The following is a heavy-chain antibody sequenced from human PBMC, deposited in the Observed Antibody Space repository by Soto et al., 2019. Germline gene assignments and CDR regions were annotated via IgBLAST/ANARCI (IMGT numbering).Heavy chain of an antibody. V-gene: IGHV3-48*03. CDR1: GFTFSSYE. J-gene: IGHJ6*02. CDR3: ARELWNSSSCYRFYYYGMDV. CDR2: ISSSGSTK. D-gene: IGHD2-2*01. Sequence: PGGSLRLSCAASGFTFSSYEMHWVRQAPGQGLEWVSYISSSGSTKYYVDSVKGRFTISRDNAKNSLYLPMNSLRAEDTAVYYCARELWNSSSCYRFYYYGMDVWGQGTTVTVSS.